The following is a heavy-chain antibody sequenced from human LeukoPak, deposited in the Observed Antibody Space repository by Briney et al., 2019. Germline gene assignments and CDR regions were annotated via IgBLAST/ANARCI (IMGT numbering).Heavy chain of an antibody. Sequence: GGSLRLSCAASGFTFDDYAMHWVRQAPGKGLEWVSGISWNSGSIGYADSVKGRFTISRDNAKNSLYLQMNSLRAEDTALYYCAKDHMTTVTLHYFDYWGQGTLVTVSS. CDR2: ISWNSGSI. J-gene: IGHJ4*02. CDR3: AKDHMTTVTLHYFDY. D-gene: IGHD4-17*01. V-gene: IGHV3-9*01. CDR1: GFTFDDYA.